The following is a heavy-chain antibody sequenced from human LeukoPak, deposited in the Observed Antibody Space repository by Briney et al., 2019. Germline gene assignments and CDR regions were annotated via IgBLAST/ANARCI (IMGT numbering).Heavy chain of an antibody. Sequence: GGTLRLSCAASGFTFSSYGMSWVCQAPGKGLEWVSAISGSGGSTYYADSVKGRFTISRDNSKNTLYLQMNSLRAEDTAVYYCAKVSFDVVVVAATHGWFDPWGQGTLVTVSS. CDR3: AKVSFDVVVVAATHGWFDP. J-gene: IGHJ5*02. CDR2: ISGSGGST. V-gene: IGHV3-23*01. D-gene: IGHD2-15*01. CDR1: GFTFSSYG.